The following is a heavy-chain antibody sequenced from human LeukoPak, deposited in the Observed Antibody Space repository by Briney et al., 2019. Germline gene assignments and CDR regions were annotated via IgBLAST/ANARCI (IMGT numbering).Heavy chain of an antibody. D-gene: IGHD5-12*01. V-gene: IGHV3-23*01. J-gene: IGHJ4*02. CDR3: AKDRDSGYYPFDY. CDR1: GFIFSNYA. Sequence: PGGSLRLSCAASGFIFSNYAMNSVRQAPGKGLEWVSAVSGSDDSTYYADSVKGRFTISRDNSKNTLFLQMNSLRAEDTAVYYCAKDRDSGYYPFDYWGQGTLVTVSS. CDR2: VSGSDDST.